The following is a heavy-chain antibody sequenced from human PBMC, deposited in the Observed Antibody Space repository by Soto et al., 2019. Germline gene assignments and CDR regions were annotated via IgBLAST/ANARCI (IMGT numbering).Heavy chain of an antibody. CDR2: ISSDGDIT. D-gene: IGHD3-9*01. Sequence: GGSLRLSCSASGFTFSEYSMHWVRQAPGKGLQYVSTISSDGDITYYADSVEGRFTISRDNSKNTLYLQMNSLRPEDTAVYYCVKVSTFYDILTGYYSTNFFDPWGQGTLVTV. V-gene: IGHV3-64D*06. CDR3: VKVSTFYDILTGYYSTNFFDP. J-gene: IGHJ5*02. CDR1: GFTFSEYS.